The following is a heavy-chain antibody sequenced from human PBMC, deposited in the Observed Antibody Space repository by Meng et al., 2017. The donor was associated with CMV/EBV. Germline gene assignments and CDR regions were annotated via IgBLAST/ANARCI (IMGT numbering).Heavy chain of an antibody. J-gene: IGHJ5*02. CDR1: GFTFSSYS. Sequence: GVLKISCAASGFTFSSYSMNWVRQAPGKGLEWVSSISSSSSYIYYADSLKGRFTISRDNAKNPLYLQMNSLRAEDTAVYYCARDRQWPSPCGWFDPWGQGTLVTVSS. V-gene: IGHV3-21*01. CDR3: ARDRQWPSPCGWFDP. CDR2: ISSSSSYI. D-gene: IGHD6-19*01.